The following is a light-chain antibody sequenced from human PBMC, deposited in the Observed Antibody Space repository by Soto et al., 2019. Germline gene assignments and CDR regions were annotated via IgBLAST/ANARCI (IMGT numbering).Light chain of an antibody. V-gene: IGLV2-18*02. CDR3: RSYTSSSTLV. J-gene: IGLJ1*01. CDR2: EVS. Sequence: QSALTQPASVSGSPGQSITISCTGTSSDVGSYNRVSWYQQPPGTAPKLMIYEVSNRPSGVPDRFSGSKSGNSASLTISGLQAEDEADYYCRSYTSSSTLVFGTGTKLTVL. CDR1: SSDVGSYNR.